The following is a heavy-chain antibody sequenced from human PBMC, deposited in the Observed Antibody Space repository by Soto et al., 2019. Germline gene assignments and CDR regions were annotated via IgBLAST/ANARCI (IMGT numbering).Heavy chain of an antibody. CDR3: ARISPDYYYGMDV. CDR2: IDWDDDK. Sequence: TLSLTCAVSGGSISSGGYSWSWIRQPPGKALEWLALIDWDDDKYYSTSLKTRLTISKDTSKNQVVLTMTNMDPVDTATYYCARISPDYYYGMDVWGQGTTVTVSS. V-gene: IGHV2-70*01. CDR1: GGSISSGGYS. J-gene: IGHJ6*02.